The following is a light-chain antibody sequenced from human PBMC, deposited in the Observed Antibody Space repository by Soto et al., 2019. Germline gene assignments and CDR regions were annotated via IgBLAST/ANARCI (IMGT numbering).Light chain of an antibody. Sequence: QAVVTQPPSASGTPGQRVTISCSGSSSNIGSNTVSWYQQLPGTAPKLLIYSNTQRPSGVPDRFSGSKSGTSASLAISGLQSEDEADYYCATWDDSLNGLFGGGTKLTVL. V-gene: IGLV1-44*01. CDR1: SSNIGSNT. CDR3: ATWDDSLNGL. J-gene: IGLJ3*02. CDR2: SNT.